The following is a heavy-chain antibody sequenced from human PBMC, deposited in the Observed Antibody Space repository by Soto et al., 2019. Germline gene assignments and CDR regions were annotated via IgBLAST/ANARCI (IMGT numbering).Heavy chain of an antibody. Sequence: EVQLLESGGGLVQPGGSLRLSCAASGFTFSSYAMTWVRQAPGKGLEWVSAMSGGGGSTYYADSVKGRFTISRDNSKNTLYLQMNSLRAEDTAVYYCAKGDVVVVAAYAFDIWGQGTMVTVSS. CDR2: MSGGGGST. J-gene: IGHJ3*02. D-gene: IGHD2-15*01. CDR3: AKGDVVVVAAYAFDI. V-gene: IGHV3-23*01. CDR1: GFTFSSYA.